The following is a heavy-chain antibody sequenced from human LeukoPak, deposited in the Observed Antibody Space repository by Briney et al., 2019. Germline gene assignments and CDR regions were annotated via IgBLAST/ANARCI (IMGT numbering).Heavy chain of an antibody. CDR1: GSPFTSYR. J-gene: IGHJ6*04. CDR2: IDPSDSST. V-gene: IGHV5-10-1*01. Sequence: GEPLQISCQGAGSPFTSYRSSGVRQLQGKGVEWMGRIDPSDSSTNSNPSFQGHVTIPADKSISTAYLQWRSVKATDTAIYDCARRPKTGAQQDDYDKYVWGKGTTVTVSS. D-gene: IGHD1-14*01. CDR3: ARRPKTGAQQDDYDKYV.